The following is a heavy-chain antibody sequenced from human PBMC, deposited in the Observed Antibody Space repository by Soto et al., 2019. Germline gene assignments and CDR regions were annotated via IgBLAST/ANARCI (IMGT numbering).Heavy chain of an antibody. CDR1: GGSFSGYY. CDR2: INHSGST. Sequence: SETLSLTCAVYGGSFSGYYWIWIRQPPGKGLEWIGEINHSGSTNYNPSLKSRVTISVDTSKNQFSLKLSSVTAADTAVYYCARRRGNYYYYYMDVWGKGTTVTVSS. CDR3: ARRRGNYYYYYMDV. J-gene: IGHJ6*03. V-gene: IGHV4-34*01. D-gene: IGHD3-16*01.